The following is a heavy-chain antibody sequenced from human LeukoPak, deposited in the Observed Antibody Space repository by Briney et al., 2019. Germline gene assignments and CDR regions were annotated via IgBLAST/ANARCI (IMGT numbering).Heavy chain of an antibody. CDR3: ARYLYYGSGRNVFDI. CDR1: GGSISSYY. V-gene: IGHV4-59*08. CDR2: IYYSGST. Sequence: SETLSLTCTVSGGSISSYYWSWIRQPPGKGLEWIGYIYYSGSTNYNPSLKSRVTISVDTSKNQFSLKLSSVTAADTAVYYCARYLYYGSGRNVFDIWGQGTMSPSLQ. D-gene: IGHD3-10*01. J-gene: IGHJ3*02.